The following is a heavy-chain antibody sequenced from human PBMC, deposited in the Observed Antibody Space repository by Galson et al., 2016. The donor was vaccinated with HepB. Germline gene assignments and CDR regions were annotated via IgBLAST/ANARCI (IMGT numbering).Heavy chain of an antibody. CDR1: GFTFDAYG. CDR2: ISWTMGHL. CDR3: AKGVGAGSWYYFDH. J-gene: IGHJ4*02. V-gene: IGHV3-9*01. Sequence: SPRPSCAASGFTFDAYGMHWVRQVPGKGLEWGSGISWTMGHLGTAGSVKGRFTISRDNPRNSLYLQMNSLRPEDTALYYCAKGVGAGSWYYFDHWGQGTQVTVSS. D-gene: IGHD6-13*01.